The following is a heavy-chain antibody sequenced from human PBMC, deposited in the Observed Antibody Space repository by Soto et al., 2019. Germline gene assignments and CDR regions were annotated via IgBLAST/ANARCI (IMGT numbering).Heavy chain of an antibody. CDR3: VADRKIVGTSGAFDV. CDR2: SAPEEGEP. Sequence: ETSVKASWKVRRDGLAEWTRGWSRQVPGKGLEWMGRSAPEEGEPIYPQKFQGRVSMTEDPSTDTAYMELTSLRFEHTAVYFCVADRKIVGTSGAFDVWGQGTRVTVSS. CDR1: RDGLAEWT. J-gene: IGHJ4*02. V-gene: IGHV1-24*01. D-gene: IGHD1-26*01.